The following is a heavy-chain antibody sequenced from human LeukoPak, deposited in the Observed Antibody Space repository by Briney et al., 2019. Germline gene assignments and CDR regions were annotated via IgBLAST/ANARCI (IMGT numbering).Heavy chain of an antibody. CDR2: IYYSGTT. D-gene: IGHD4-17*01. CDR3: ARDSYGDYTQYYYYYGMDV. V-gene: IGHV4-30-4*01. Sequence: PSETLSLTCTVSGGSISSGVYYWSWIRQPPGKGLEWIGYIYYSGTTYYNPSLKSRVTISVDTSKNQFSLKLSSVTAADTAVYYCARDSYGDYTQYYYYYGMDVWGQGTTVTVSS. CDR1: GGSISSGVYY. J-gene: IGHJ6*02.